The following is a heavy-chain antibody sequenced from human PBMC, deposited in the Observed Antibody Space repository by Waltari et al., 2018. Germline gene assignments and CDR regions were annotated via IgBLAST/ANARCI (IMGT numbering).Heavy chain of an antibody. CDR3: ASNRYFDL. CDR2: IYYSGRT. J-gene: IGHJ2*01. V-gene: IGHV4-39*01. Sequence: QLQLQESGPGLVKPSETLSLTCTVSGGSISSSSYYWGWIRQPPGKGLEWIGSIYYSGRTYYNPSLKSRVTISVETSKNQFSLKLSAVTAADTAVYYCASNRYFDLWGRGTLVTVSS. CDR1: GGSISSSSYY.